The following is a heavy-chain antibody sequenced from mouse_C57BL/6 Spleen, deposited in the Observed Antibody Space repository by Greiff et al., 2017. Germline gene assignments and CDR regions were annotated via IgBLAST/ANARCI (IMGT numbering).Heavy chain of an antibody. CDR3: AREQYYFDY. CDR2: IHPNSGST. J-gene: IGHJ2*01. Sequence: QVQLQQPGAELVKPGASVKLSCKASGYTFTSYWMHWVKQRPGQGLEWIGMIHPNSGSTNYNEKFKSKDTLTVDKSSSTAYMQLSSLTSEDAAVYYCAREQYYFDYWGQGTTLTVSS. V-gene: IGHV1-64*01. D-gene: IGHD6-1*01. CDR1: GYTFTSYW.